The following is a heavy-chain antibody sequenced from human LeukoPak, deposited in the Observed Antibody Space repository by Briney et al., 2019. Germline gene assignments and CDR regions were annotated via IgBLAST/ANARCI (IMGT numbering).Heavy chain of an antibody. CDR1: GYTFTNYL. Sequence: ASVKGSCKASGYTFTNYLLHWVRQAPGQGPEWVGRIIPGGGSTNYAQKFRDRVTMTRDTSTSTVYMELSSLRSEDTAVYHCVREESGGYFDYWGLGTLVTVSS. CDR2: IIPGGGST. D-gene: IGHD2-8*02. CDR3: VREESGGYFDY. J-gene: IGHJ4*02. V-gene: IGHV1-46*01.